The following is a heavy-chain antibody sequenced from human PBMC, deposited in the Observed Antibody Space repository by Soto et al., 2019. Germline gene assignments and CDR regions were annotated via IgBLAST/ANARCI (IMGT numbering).Heavy chain of an antibody. CDR3: ARDPLRGSSWYG. CDR1: RGTFSSYA. D-gene: IGHD6-13*01. J-gene: IGHJ4*02. V-gene: IGHV1-69*12. Sequence: QVQLVQSGAEVKKPGSSVKVSCKASRGTFSSYAISWVRQAPGQGLEGMGGIIPIYGTANSAQKFQGRVTITADESTSTAYMELSSLISEDTAVYYCARDPLRGSSWYGWGQGTLVTVSS. CDR2: IIPIYGTA.